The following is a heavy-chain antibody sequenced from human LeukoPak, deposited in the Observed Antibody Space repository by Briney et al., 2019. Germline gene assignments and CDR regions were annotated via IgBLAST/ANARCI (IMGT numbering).Heavy chain of an antibody. CDR1: GFTFSSYA. V-gene: IGHV3-23*01. Sequence: GGSLRLSCAASGFTFSSYAMSWVRQAPGKGLEWVSAISGSGGSTYYADSVKGRFTISRDNSKNTLYLQMNSLRAEDTAVYYCAKDLEVAYYYDSSGYSHWGQGTLVTVSS. J-gene: IGHJ4*02. CDR2: ISGSGGST. D-gene: IGHD3-22*01. CDR3: AKDLEVAYYYDSSGYSH.